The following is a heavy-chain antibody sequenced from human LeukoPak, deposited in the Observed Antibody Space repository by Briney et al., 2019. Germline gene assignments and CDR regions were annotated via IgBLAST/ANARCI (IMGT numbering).Heavy chain of an antibody. V-gene: IGHV3-48*03. D-gene: IGHD3-10*02. CDR1: GFTFSSYE. Sequence: GGSLRLSCAASGFTFSSYEMNWVRQAPGKGLEWVSYISSSGSTIYYADSVKGRFTISRDNAKNSLYLQMNTLRAEDTAVYYCAELGITMIGGVWGKGTTVTISS. CDR2: ISSSGSTI. CDR3: AELGITMIGGV. J-gene: IGHJ6*04.